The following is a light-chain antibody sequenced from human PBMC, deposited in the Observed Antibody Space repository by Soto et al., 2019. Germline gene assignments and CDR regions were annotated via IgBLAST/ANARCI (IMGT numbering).Light chain of an antibody. CDR1: SSDLGSYNL. V-gene: IGLV2-23*01. J-gene: IGLJ1*01. CDR2: EGS. CDR3: CSYAGSSTFV. Sequence: QSVLTQPASVSGSPGQSITLSCTGTSSDLGSYNLVSWYQQHPGKAPKLMIYEGSKRPSGVSYRFSGSKSGNTASLTISGLQTEDEADYYCCSYAGSSTFVFGTGPKVTVL.